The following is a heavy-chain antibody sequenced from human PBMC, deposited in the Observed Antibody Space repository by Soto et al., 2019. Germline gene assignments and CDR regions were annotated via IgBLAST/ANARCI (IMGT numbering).Heavy chain of an antibody. D-gene: IGHD3-16*01. J-gene: IGHJ4*02. CDR3: ATGLGRESGY. CDR2: IKEDGSQK. Sequence: EVQLVESGGGLVQPGGSLRLSCVASGFTFSNFWMSWVRQAPGKGLEWVANIKEDGSQKYYVDSVKGRFTISRDSAKFSLYLHMNSLRAEDSAVYYCATGLGRESGYWGQGTLVTVSS. CDR1: GFTFSNFW. V-gene: IGHV3-7*01.